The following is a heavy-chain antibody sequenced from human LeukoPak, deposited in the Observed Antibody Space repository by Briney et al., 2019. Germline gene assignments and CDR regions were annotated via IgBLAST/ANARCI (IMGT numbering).Heavy chain of an antibody. D-gene: IGHD3-22*01. J-gene: IGHJ4*02. V-gene: IGHV3-23*01. CDR3: AKSSSGYYYDY. CDR2: ISGSGGST. CDR1: GFTFSSYA. Sequence: PGGSLSLSCAASGFTFSSYAMSCVRQASGKGLEWVSAISGSGGSTYYADSVKGRFTISRDNSKNTPYLQMNSLRAEDTAVYYCAKSSSGYYYDYWGQGTLVTVPS.